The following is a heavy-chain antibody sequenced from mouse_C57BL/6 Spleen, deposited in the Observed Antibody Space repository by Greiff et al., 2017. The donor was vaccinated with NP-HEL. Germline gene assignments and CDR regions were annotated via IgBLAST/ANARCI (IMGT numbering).Heavy chain of an antibody. V-gene: IGHV1-76*01. J-gene: IGHJ4*01. D-gene: IGHD1-1*01. CDR2: IYPGSGNT. CDR1: GYTFTDYY. Sequence: VQLQQSGAELVRPGASVKLSCKASGYTFTDYYINWVKQRPGQGLEWIARIYPGSGNTYYNEKFKGKATLTAEKSSSTAYMQLSSLTSEDSAVYFCARWNYGSSTGNAMDYWGQGTSVTVSS. CDR3: ARWNYGSSTGNAMDY.